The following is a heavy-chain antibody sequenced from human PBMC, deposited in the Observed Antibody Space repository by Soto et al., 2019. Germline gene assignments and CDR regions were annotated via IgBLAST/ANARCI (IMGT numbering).Heavy chain of an antibody. V-gene: IGHV4-59*01. J-gene: IGHJ3*02. CDR1: GGSISSYY. D-gene: IGHD2-21*02. CDR3: ARSIGWGGDPLDAFDI. Sequence: SETLSLTCTVSGGSISSYYWSWIRQPPGKGLEWIGYIYYSGSTNYNPSLKSRVTISVDTSKNQFSLKLSSVTAADTAVYYCARSIGWGGDPLDAFDIWGQGTMVTVSS. CDR2: IYYSGST.